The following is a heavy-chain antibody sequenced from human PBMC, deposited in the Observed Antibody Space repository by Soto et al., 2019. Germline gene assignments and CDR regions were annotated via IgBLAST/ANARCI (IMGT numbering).Heavy chain of an antibody. CDR3: ARVSASGWHVNGRDYFDS. Sequence: QVQLVESGGGLVKPGGSLRLSCAASGFTFSNYYMAWLRQAPGKGLECLSYISSREVTIYYADSVKGRFTISRDNTKNSLYLQMSSLRDEDTGVYYCARVSASGWHVNGRDYFDSWGQGTLVTVSS. CDR1: GFTFSNYY. J-gene: IGHJ4*02. CDR2: ISSREVTI. D-gene: IGHD6-19*01. V-gene: IGHV3-11*01.